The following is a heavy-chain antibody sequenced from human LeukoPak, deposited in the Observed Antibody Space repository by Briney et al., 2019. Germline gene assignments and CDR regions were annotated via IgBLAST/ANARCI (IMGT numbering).Heavy chain of an antibody. Sequence: GGPLRLSCAASGFTFSNAWMSWVRLAPGKGLEWVGRIKSKTDGGTTDYAAPVKGRFTISRDDSKNTLYLQMNSLKTEDTAVYYCTTEDVYSGYEVDYWGQGTLVTVSS. CDR3: TTEDVYSGYEVDY. D-gene: IGHD5-12*01. J-gene: IGHJ4*02. CDR1: GFTFSNAW. V-gene: IGHV3-15*01. CDR2: IKSKTDGGTT.